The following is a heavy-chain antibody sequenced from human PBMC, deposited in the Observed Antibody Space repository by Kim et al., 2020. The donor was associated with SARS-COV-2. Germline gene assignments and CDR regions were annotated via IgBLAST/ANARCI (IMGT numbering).Heavy chain of an antibody. D-gene: IGHD3-10*01. CDR3: ARDPRVLPRSPFDL. J-gene: IGHJ2*01. V-gene: IGHV3-74*01. Sequence: AESVKGRFTNSRDNAKKTLYLQMNSLRAEDTAVYYCARDPRVLPRSPFDLWGRGTLVTVSS.